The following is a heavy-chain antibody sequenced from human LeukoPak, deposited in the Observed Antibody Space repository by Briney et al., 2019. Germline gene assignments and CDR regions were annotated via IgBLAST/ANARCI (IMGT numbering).Heavy chain of an antibody. Sequence: GGSLRLSCSASGFIFSSYAMSWVRQAPGKGLEWVSAISGSGDTTYYADSAKGRFTISRDNSKSTLYLQMNSLRAEDTAVYYCAKVRVSSCYDAMDVWGQGSTVTVSS. CDR1: GFIFSSYA. CDR3: AKVRVSSCYDAMDV. D-gene: IGHD2-2*01. V-gene: IGHV3-23*01. CDR2: ISGSGDTT. J-gene: IGHJ6*02.